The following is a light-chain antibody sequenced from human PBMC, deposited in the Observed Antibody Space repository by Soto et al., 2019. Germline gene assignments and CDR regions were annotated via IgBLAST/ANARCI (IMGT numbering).Light chain of an antibody. V-gene: IGKV3-20*01. CDR2: GAS. CDR3: HQHGSCPPPWT. Sequence: EIVLTQSPGTLSLSPGERATLSCRASHSVSSTYLAWYQQKPGTATTLLVFGASSSATGIGDRFSGSGSGSDSALTISSIEPEAYDVSYCHQHGSCPPPWTFGQGTKVDIK. J-gene: IGKJ1*01. CDR1: HSVSSTY.